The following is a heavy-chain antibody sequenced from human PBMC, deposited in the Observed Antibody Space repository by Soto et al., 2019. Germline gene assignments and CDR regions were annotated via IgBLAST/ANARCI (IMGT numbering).Heavy chain of an antibody. Sequence: ASLKVSCKASGYTFTSYDINWVRQATGQGLEWMGWMNPNSGNTGYAQKFQGRVTMTRNTSISTAYMELSSLRSEDTAVYYCARGLVEWYDFWSDYGMDVWGQGTTVTVSS. D-gene: IGHD3-3*01. J-gene: IGHJ6*02. CDR1: GYTFTSYD. V-gene: IGHV1-8*01. CDR3: ARGLVEWYDFWSDYGMDV. CDR2: MNPNSGNT.